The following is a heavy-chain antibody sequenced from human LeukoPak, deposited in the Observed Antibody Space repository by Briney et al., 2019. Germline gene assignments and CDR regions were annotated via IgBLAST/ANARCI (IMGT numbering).Heavy chain of an antibody. J-gene: IGHJ4*02. D-gene: IGHD3-10*01. CDR2: INTNTGDP. CDR1: GYTFTSYY. CDR3: ARSSRGVIGLLDY. Sequence: ASVKVSCKASGYTFTSYYMHWVRQAPGQGLEWVGWINTNTGDPIYARGFKGRFVLSVDKSVNTAYLEIASLKNEDNAVYYCARSSRGVIGLLDYWGQGTLVTVSS. V-gene: IGHV7-4-1*01.